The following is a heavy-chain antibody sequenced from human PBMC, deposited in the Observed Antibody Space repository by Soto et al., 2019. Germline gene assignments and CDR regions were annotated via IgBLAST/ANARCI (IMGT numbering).Heavy chain of an antibody. V-gene: IGHV3-21*06. CDR2: ISSTTNYI. CDR3: ARESEDLTSNFDY. J-gene: IGHJ4*02. Sequence: GGSLRLSCAASGFTFTRYSVNWVRQAPGKGLEWVSSISSTTNYIYYGDSMKGRFTISRDNAKNSLYLEMNSLRAEDTAVYYCARESEDLTSNFDYWGQGTLVTVSS. CDR1: GFTFTRYS.